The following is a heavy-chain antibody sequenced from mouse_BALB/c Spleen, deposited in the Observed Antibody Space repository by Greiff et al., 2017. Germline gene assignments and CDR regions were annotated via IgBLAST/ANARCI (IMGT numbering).Heavy chain of an antibody. CDR1: GFNIKDTY. V-gene: IGHV14-3*02. J-gene: IGHJ4*01. CDR2: IDPANGNT. CDR3: ARGPSWGAMDY. Sequence: VQLKESGAELVKPGASVKLSCTASGFNIKDTYMHWVKQRPEQGLEWIGRIDPANGNTKYDPKFQGKATITADTSSNTAYLQLSSLTSEDTAVYYCARGPSWGAMDYWGQGTSVTVSS.